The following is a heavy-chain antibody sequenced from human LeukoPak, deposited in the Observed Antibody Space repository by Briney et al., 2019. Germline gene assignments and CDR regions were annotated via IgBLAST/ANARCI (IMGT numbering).Heavy chain of an antibody. V-gene: IGHV4-34*01. CDR3: ARGNSVAARPGRFDY. J-gene: IGHJ4*02. D-gene: IGHD6-6*01. Sequence: SETLSLTCAVYGGSFSGYYWSWIRQPPGKGLKWIGEINHSGSTNYNPSLKSRVTIPVDTSKNQFSLKLSSVTAADTAVYYCARGNSVAARPGRFDYWGQGTLVTVSS. CDR2: INHSGST. CDR1: GGSFSGYY.